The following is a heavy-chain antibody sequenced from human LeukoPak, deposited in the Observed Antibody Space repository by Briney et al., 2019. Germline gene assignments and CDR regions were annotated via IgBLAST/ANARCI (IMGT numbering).Heavy chain of an antibody. CDR3: ARAGVVHWLQDY. CDR2: IKQDGSEK. J-gene: IGHJ4*02. Sequence: GGSLRLPCAASGFPFSSYWMSWVRQAPGKGLEWVANIKQDGSEKYYVDSLKGRFTISRDNAQNSLFLQMNSLRAEDTAVYYCARAGVVHWLQDYWGQGTLVTVSS. D-gene: IGHD3-9*01. V-gene: IGHV3-7*04. CDR1: GFPFSSYW.